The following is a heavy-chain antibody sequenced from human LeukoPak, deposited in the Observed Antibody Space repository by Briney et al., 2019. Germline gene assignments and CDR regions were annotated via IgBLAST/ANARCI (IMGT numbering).Heavy chain of an antibody. CDR1: GFPLSTSGVA. Sequence: SGPTLVKPTQTLTLTCTFSGFPLSTSGVAVGWIRQPPGKALEWLAFIYGNDDKRYSPSLKSKLTISKDTSKNQVVLIVTNMEPVDTATYYCTHSAPSYYYGSGSDFWFDPWGQGTLVTVSS. J-gene: IGHJ5*02. D-gene: IGHD3-10*01. CDR3: THSAPSYYYGSGSDFWFDP. V-gene: IGHV2-5*01. CDR2: IYGNDDK.